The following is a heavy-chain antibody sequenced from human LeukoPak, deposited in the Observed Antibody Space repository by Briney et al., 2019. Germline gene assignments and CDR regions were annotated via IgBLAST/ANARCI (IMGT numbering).Heavy chain of an antibody. J-gene: IGHJ5*02. V-gene: IGHV3-33*01. CDR2: IWYDGSNQ. Sequence: GGSLRLSCAASGFTFSSYGMHWVRQAPVKGLEWVAVIWYDGSNQYYADSVKGRFTISRDNSKNTLSLQMNSLRAEDTAVYYCARGGSSWLMDNWFDPWGQGTLVTVSS. CDR1: GFTFSSYG. D-gene: IGHD6-13*01. CDR3: ARGGSSWLMDNWFDP.